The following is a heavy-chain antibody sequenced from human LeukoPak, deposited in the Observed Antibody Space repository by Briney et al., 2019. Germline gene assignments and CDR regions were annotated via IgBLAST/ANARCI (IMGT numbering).Heavy chain of an antibody. CDR1: GGSISSSSYY. J-gene: IGHJ4*02. CDR2: IYYSGST. Sequence: SETLSLTCTVSGGSISSSSYYWGWIRQPPGKGLEWIGSIYYSGSTYYNPSLKSRVTISVDTSKNQFSLKLSSATPADTAVYYCARHAGMGYSSGWYFFDYWGQGTLVTVSS. V-gene: IGHV4-39*01. D-gene: IGHD6-19*01. CDR3: ARHAGMGYSSGWYFFDY.